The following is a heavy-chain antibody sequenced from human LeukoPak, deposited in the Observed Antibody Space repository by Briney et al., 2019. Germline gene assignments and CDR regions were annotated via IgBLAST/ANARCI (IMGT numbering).Heavy chain of an antibody. D-gene: IGHD3-10*01. J-gene: IGHJ4*02. Sequence: ASVKVSFKASGCTFSSYAISCVRQSPGQRLEWMVGIIPIFGTANYAQKFQGRVTITADESTSTAYMELSSLRSEDTAVYYCARAITMVQGGLGYWGQGTLVTVSS. CDR2: IIPIFGTA. V-gene: IGHV1-69*01. CDR1: GCTFSSYA. CDR3: ARAITMVQGGLGY.